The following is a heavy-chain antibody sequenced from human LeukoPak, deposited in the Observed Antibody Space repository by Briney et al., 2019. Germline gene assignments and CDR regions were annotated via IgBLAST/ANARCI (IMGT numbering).Heavy chain of an antibody. CDR3: ARVRSGGWTEYYYYGMDV. J-gene: IGHJ6*02. D-gene: IGHD6-19*01. CDR1: GFTFSSYA. Sequence: PGRSLRLSCAASGFTFSSYAMHWVRQAPGKGLEWVAVISYDGSNKYYADSVKGRFTISRDNSKNTLYLQMNSLRAEDTAVYYCARVRSGGWTEYYYYGMDVWGQGTTVTVSS. CDR2: ISYDGSNK. V-gene: IGHV3-30-3*01.